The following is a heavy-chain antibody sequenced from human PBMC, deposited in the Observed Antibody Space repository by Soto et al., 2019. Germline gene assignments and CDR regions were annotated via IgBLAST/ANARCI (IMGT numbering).Heavy chain of an antibody. J-gene: IGHJ4*02. V-gene: IGHV1-69*08. CDR1: GGSFNSFH. CDR2: IIPMLDRT. Sequence: QVQLVQSGAEVKRPGSSVKVSCKSSGGSFNSFHFNWVRQAPGQGLEWMGRIIPMLDRTQYAQMFQGRVTITADKSTSTAYMEMSGLESVDTAVYYRARGTVTLFGVVTPPDYWGQGTLVTVSS. D-gene: IGHD3-3*01. CDR3: ARGTVTLFGVVTPPDY.